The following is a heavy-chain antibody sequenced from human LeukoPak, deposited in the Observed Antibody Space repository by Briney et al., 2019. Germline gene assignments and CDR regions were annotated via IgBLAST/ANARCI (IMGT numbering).Heavy chain of an antibody. Sequence: KAGGSLRLSCAASGFTFSSYSMNWVRQAPGKGLEWVSSISSSSSYIYYADSVKGRFTISRDNAKNTLYLQMNSLRAEDTAVYYCARVPRAAVAENFDYWGQGTLVTVSS. D-gene: IGHD6-19*01. J-gene: IGHJ4*02. V-gene: IGHV3-21*01. CDR1: GFTFSSYS. CDR2: ISSSSSYI. CDR3: ARVPRAAVAENFDY.